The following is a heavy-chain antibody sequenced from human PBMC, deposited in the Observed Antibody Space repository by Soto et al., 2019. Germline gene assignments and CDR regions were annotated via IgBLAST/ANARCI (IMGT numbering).Heavy chain of an antibody. CDR2: IKSDGYST. CDR1: EFTFSDYW. Sequence: PGGSLRLSCAASEFTFSDYWMHWVRQAPGKGLVWVSRIKSDGYSTTYADSVKGRFTISRDNAKNTLFLQMNSLRVEDTAVYYCASGAYDFWSGYHPYYYYGMDVWGQGTTVTVSS. V-gene: IGHV3-74*01. CDR3: ASGAYDFWSGYHPYYYYGMDV. J-gene: IGHJ6*02. D-gene: IGHD3-3*01.